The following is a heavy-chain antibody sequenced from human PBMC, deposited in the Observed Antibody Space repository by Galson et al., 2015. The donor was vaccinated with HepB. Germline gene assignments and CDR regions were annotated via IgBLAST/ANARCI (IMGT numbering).Heavy chain of an antibody. J-gene: IGHJ4*02. Sequence: QSGAEVKKPGESLKISCKASGGTFSSYAISWVRQAPGQGLEWMGGIIPIFGTANYAQKFQGRVTITADESTSTAYMELSSLRSEDTAVYYCARVGQEYSSGWYGEFDYWGQGTLVTVSS. CDR2: IIPIFGTA. CDR3: ARVGQEYSSGWYGEFDY. CDR1: GGTFSSYA. V-gene: IGHV1-69*01. D-gene: IGHD6-19*01.